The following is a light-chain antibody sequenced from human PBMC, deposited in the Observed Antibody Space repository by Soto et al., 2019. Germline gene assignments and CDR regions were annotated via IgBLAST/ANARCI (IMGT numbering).Light chain of an antibody. CDR2: DVT. CDR1: SSDVGGYNY. J-gene: IGLJ2*01. V-gene: IGLV2-11*01. CDR3: CSYAGSYTVV. Sequence: QSALTQPRSVSGSPGQSVTLSCSGTSSDVGGYNYVSWYQQHPGTAPKLMIYDVTKRPSGVPDRFSGSKSGNTASLTISGLQAEDEADYYCCSYAGSYTVVFGGGTKLTV.